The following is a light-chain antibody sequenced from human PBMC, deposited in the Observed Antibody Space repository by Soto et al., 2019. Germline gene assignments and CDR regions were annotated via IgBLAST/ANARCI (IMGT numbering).Light chain of an antibody. CDR3: QQYGSSSWT. CDR1: QSVSSSY. Sequence: VWTQYPGTLSLSHGERATLSCRASQSVSSSYLAWYQQKPGQAPRLLIYGASSRATGIPDRFSGSGSGTGFTLTISRLEPEDFAVYYCQQYGSSSWTFGQGTKV. V-gene: IGKV3-20*01. J-gene: IGKJ1*01. CDR2: GAS.